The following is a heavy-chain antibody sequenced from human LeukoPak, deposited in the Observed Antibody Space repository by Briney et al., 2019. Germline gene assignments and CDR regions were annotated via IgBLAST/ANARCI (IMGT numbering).Heavy chain of an antibody. Sequence: GGSLRLSCAASGFTFSSYSMNWVRQAPGKGLEWVSSISSSSSYIYYADSVKGRFTISRDNAQNSLYLQMNSLRAEDTAVYYCARAPGWSGYYGAFDIWGQGTMVTVSS. V-gene: IGHV3-21*01. D-gene: IGHD3-3*01. CDR3: ARAPGWSGYYGAFDI. J-gene: IGHJ3*02. CDR2: ISSSSSYI. CDR1: GFTFSSYS.